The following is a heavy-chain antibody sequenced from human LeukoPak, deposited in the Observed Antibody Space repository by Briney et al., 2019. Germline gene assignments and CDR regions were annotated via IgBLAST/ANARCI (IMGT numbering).Heavy chain of an antibody. CDR3: ARDRSSGWYGR. J-gene: IGHJ1*01. V-gene: IGHV4-4*02. D-gene: IGHD6-19*01. Sequence: SETLSLTCTVSGGSISSSNWWGWVRPPPGKGLECIGEIYHFGTTNYNPSLKRRVTIEGDTSKKHFYLKRSSVTAGDAAVYYCARDRSSGWYGRWGQGTLVTVSS. CDR2: IYHFGTT. CDR1: GGSISSSNW.